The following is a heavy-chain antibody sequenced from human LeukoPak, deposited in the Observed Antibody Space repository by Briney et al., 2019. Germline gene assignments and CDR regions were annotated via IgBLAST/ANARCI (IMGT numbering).Heavy chain of an antibody. J-gene: IGHJ4*02. Sequence: SVKVSCKASGGTFSSYAVSWVRQAPGQGLEWMGGIIPIFGTANYAQKFQGRVTIIADESTSTAYMELSSLRSEDMAVYYCARGVVGATTGAYSFDYWGRGTLVTVSS. CDR1: GGTFSSYA. CDR2: IIPIFGTA. D-gene: IGHD1-26*01. CDR3: ARGVVGATTGAYSFDY. V-gene: IGHV1-69*13.